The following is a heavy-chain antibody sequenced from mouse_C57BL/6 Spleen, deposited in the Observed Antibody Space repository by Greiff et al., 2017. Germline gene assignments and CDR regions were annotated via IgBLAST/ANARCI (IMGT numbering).Heavy chain of an antibody. V-gene: IGHV1-52*01. CDR2: IDPSDSET. J-gene: IGHJ4*01. Sequence: QVQLQQPGAELVRPGSSVKLSCKASGYTFTSYWMHWVKQRPIQGLEWIGNIDPSDSETHYNQKFKDKATLTVDKSSSTAYMQLSSLTSEDSAVDYCARGGDYVAMDYWGQGTSVTVSS. CDR3: ARGGDYVAMDY. CDR1: GYTFTSYW.